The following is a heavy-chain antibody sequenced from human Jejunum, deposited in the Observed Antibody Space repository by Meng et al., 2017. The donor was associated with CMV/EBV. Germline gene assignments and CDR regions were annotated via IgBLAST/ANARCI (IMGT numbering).Heavy chain of an antibody. D-gene: IGHD3-10*01. V-gene: IGHV4-59*01. CDR2: VSDTGT. CDR1: GGSITDYY. J-gene: IGHJ4*02. CDR3: ARAGVAGHYFLLGLAV. Sequence: SGGSITDYYWSWIRQFPGKGLEWIAYVSDTGTNDNPSLTGRVTVSMDTSKNQFSLKLSSVTAADTAVYYCARAGVAGHYFLLGLAVWGQGTQVTVSS.